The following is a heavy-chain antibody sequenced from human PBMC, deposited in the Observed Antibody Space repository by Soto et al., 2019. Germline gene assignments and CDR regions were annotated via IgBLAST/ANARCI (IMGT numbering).Heavy chain of an antibody. V-gene: IGHV1-69*02. CDR3: ACRITMVRGASPDAFDI. CDR1: GGTFSSYT. J-gene: IGHJ3*02. D-gene: IGHD3-10*01. CDR2: IIPILGIA. Sequence: GASVKVSCKASGGTFSSYTISWVRQAPGQGLEWMGRIIPILGIANYAQKFQGRVTITADKSTSTAYMELSSLRSEDTAVYYCACRITMVRGASPDAFDIWGQGTMVTVSS.